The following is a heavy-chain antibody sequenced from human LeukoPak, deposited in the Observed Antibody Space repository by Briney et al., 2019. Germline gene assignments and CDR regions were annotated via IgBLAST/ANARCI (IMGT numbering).Heavy chain of an antibody. D-gene: IGHD3-10*01. V-gene: IGHV4-39*07. Sequence: PGGSLRLSCAASGFTFSSYAMSWIRQPPGKGLEWIGSIYYSGSTYYNPSLKSRVTISVDTSKNQFSLKLSSVTAADTAVYYCARDQELLWFGEGFDPWGQGTLVTVSS. J-gene: IGHJ5*02. CDR3: ARDQELLWFGEGFDP. CDR1: GFTFSSYA. CDR2: IYYSGST.